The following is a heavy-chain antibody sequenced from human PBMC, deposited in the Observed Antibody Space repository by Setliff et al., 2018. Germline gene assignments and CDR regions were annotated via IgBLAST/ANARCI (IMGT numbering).Heavy chain of an antibody. CDR3: ARIFLYGTSWYFDN. J-gene: IGHJ4*02. CDR1: GFTFNNYW. CDR2: IVQDGGAQ. Sequence: PGGSLRLSCEAFGFTFNNYWMSWVRQAPGKGLEWVANIVQDGGAQYYLDSVKGRFTVSRDNSNNTLYLHMSSLRAEDTAVYFCARIFLYGTSWYFDNWGQGTLVTVSS. D-gene: IGHD3-3*01. V-gene: IGHV3-7*03.